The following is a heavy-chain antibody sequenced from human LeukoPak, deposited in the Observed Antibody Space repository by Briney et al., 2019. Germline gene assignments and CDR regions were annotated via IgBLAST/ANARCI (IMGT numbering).Heavy chain of an antibody. V-gene: IGHV3-30-3*01. D-gene: IGHD6-25*01. CDR1: GFSFSNYA. CDR3: ARDVGGVPAAAYYFDF. J-gene: IGHJ4*02. CDR2: ISYDGSNE. Sequence: PGRSLRLSCAASGFSFSNYAMHWVRQAPGKGLEWVAVISYDGSNEYYADSVKGRFTISRDNFKNTLYLQINSLRAEDTAVYYCARDVGGVPAAAYYFDFWGQGILVTVSS.